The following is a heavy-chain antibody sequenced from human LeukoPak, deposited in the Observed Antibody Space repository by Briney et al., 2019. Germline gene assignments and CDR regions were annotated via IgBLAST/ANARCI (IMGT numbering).Heavy chain of an antibody. CDR3: ARTQEQQPGDY. D-gene: IGHD6-13*01. Sequence: GKSLKISCKGSGYNFANYWIGWVRQMPGKGLEWMGIIYPGDSDTRYSPSFQGQVTISADKSISTAYLQWSSLKASDTAMYYCARTQEQQPGDYWGQGTLVTVSS. V-gene: IGHV5-51*01. CDR2: IYPGDSDT. CDR1: GYNFANYW. J-gene: IGHJ4*02.